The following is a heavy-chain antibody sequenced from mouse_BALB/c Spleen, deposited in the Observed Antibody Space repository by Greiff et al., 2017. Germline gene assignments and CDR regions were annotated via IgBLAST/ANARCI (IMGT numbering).Heavy chain of an antibody. CDR2: IYPSDSYT. J-gene: IGHJ3*01. CDR3: ARRNYDGAWFAY. D-gene: IGHD2-4*01. Sequence: VQLQQPGAELVRPGASVKLSCKASGYTFTSYWINWVKQRPGQGLEWIGNIYPSDSYTNYNQKFKDKATLTVDKSSSTAYMQLSSPTSEDSAVYYCARRNYDGAWFAYWGQGTLVTVSA. V-gene: IGHV1-69*02. CDR1: GYTFTSYW.